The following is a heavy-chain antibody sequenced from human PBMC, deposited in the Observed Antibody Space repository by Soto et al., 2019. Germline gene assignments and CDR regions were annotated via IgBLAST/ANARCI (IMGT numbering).Heavy chain of an antibody. CDR2: IRKKARSYTT. CDR1: GFTFSDHY. Sequence: EVQLVESGGGLVQPGGSLRLSCAASGFTFSDHYMDWVRQAPGKGLEWVGRIRKKARSYTTEYAASVKGRFTISRDDSKNSMYLQMNSLKTEDTAVYFCARISTTSYVDFWGQGTLVTVSS. V-gene: IGHV3-72*01. CDR3: ARISTTSYVDF. J-gene: IGHJ4*02.